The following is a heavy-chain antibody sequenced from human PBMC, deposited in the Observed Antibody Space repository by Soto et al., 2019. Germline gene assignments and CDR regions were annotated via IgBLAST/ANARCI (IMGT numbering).Heavy chain of an antibody. CDR1: GFSRITARLG. Sequence: QVTLKESGPVLVKPTETLTLTCTVSGFSRITARLGLRWIRQPPGTALDWLGHIFYNDEKSYTTSLKTRLTISKVTSKSQVLLTLPHRAPVAAATYYWASFEGFGKFPLEFWGQGMLVTVSS. D-gene: IGHD3-10*01. V-gene: IGHV2-26*01. J-gene: IGHJ4*02. CDR2: IFYNDEK. CDR3: ASFEGFGKFPLEF.